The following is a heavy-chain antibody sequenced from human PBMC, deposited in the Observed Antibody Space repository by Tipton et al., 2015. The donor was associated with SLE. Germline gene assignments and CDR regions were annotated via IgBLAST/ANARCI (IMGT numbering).Heavy chain of an antibody. CDR2: IYHSGST. D-gene: IGHD1-26*01. J-gene: IGHJ3*02. V-gene: IGHV4-38-2*02. Sequence: LRLSCAVSDYSISSGYYWGWIRQPPGKGLEWIGSIYHSGSTDYNPSLKSRVTISVDTSKNQFSLKLSSVTAADTAVYYCARDPSWELLPAFDIWGQETMVTVSS. CDR1: DYSISSGYY. CDR3: ARDPSWELLPAFDI.